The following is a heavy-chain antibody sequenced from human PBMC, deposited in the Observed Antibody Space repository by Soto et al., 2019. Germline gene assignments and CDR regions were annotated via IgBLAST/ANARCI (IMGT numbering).Heavy chain of an antibody. D-gene: IGHD6-13*01. V-gene: IGHV1-3*01. CDR3: ASRPGMEGGPFDF. CDR1: GFAFTTLP. CDR2: INPGTGDT. J-gene: IGHJ4*02. Sequence: VHLVQSGAEVKKPGASMKVSCKTSGFAFTTLPIHWVRQAPGQSLEWMGWINPGTGDTEYSQKFQGRVSITRDTSASTGYMELSSLRSEDTAVYYCASRPGMEGGPFDFWGQGTLLTVSS.